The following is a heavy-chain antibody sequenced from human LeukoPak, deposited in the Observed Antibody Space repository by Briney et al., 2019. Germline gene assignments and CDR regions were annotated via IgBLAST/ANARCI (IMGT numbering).Heavy chain of an antibody. J-gene: IGHJ5*02. CDR1: DYSISSGYY. CDR2: IYYSGST. CDR3: ARVQSRLSWFDP. Sequence: PSETLSLTCTVSDYSISSGYYWGWIRQPPGKGLEWIGSIYYSGSTYYNPSLRSRVTISVDTSKNQFSLRLGSVTAADTAVYYCARVQSRLSWFDPWGQGTLVTVSS. V-gene: IGHV4-38-2*02.